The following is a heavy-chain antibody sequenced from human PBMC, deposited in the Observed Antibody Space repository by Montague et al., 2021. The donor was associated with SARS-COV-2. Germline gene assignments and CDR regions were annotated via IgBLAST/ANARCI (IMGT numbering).Heavy chain of an antibody. J-gene: IGHJ4*02. Sequence: SETLSLTCTVSGGSISSSSYYWGWIRQPPGGGRMWIGGIYYSGSTYYNPSLKSRVTISVDTSKNQFSLKLSSVTAADTAVYYCARQMTSWWELLYYFDYWGQGTLVTVSS. CDR1: GGSISSSSYY. D-gene: IGHD1-26*01. V-gene: IGHV4-39*01. CDR2: IYYSGST. CDR3: ARQMTSWWELLYYFDY.